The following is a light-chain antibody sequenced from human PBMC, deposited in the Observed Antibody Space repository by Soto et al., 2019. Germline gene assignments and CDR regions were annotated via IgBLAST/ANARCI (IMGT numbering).Light chain of an antibody. Sequence: EIVLTQSPGTLSLSPGERATLSCRASQSVSSTYLAWYQHKPGQPPTLLIYGASSRVTGIPDRFSGSGSGTDFTITISRLEPEDFAVYYCQPYGSSSTWTFGQGTKVEIK. CDR2: GAS. J-gene: IGKJ1*01. V-gene: IGKV3-20*01. CDR3: QPYGSSSTWT. CDR1: QSVSSTY.